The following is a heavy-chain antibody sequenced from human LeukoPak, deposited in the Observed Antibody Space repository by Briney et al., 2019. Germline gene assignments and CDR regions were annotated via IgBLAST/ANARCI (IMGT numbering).Heavy chain of an antibody. CDR2: ISWDSGII. CDR1: GFIFDDYA. V-gene: IGHV3-9*01. J-gene: IGHJ5*02. D-gene: IGHD4-17*01. Sequence: PGGSLRLSCAASGFIFDDYAMHWVRQAPGKGLEWVSGISWDSGIIGYADSVKGRFTIGRDNAKNSLYLQMDSLRPEDTALYYCVKDQTTVSLSGWFDPWGQGTLATVSS. CDR3: VKDQTTVSLSGWFDP.